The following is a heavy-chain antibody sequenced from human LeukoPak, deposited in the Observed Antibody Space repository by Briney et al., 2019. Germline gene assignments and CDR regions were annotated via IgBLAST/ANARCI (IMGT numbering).Heavy chain of an antibody. CDR1: GYTFTSYD. CDR3: AREPQKAFWSGLLMEDAFDI. V-gene: IGHV1-18*01. J-gene: IGHJ3*02. Sequence: GASVKVSCKASGYTFTSYDINWVRQAPGQGLEWMGWISAYNGNTNYAQKLQGRVTMTTDTSTSTAYMELRSLRSDDTAVYYCAREPQKAFWSGLLMEDAFDIWGQGTMVTVSS. CDR2: ISAYNGNT. D-gene: IGHD3-3*01.